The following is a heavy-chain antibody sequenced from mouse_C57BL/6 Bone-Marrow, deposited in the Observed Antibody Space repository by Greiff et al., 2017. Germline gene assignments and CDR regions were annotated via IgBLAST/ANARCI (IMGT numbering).Heavy chain of an antibody. D-gene: IGHD1-1*01. V-gene: IGHV14-4*01. CDR1: GFNIKDDY. J-gene: IGHJ4*01. CDR3: TTRGYGSSYGAMDY. CDR2: IDPENGDT. Sequence: EVKLMESGAELVRPGASVKLSCTASGFNIKDDYMHWVKQRPEQGLEWIGWIDPENGDTEYASKFQGKATITADTSSNTAYLQLSSLTSEDTAVYYCTTRGYGSSYGAMDYWGQGTSVTVSS.